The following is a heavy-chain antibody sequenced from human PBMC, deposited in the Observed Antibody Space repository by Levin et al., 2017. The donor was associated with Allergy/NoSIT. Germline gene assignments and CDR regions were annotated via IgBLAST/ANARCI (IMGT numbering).Heavy chain of an antibody. CDR1: GFIFGDYG. CDR2: IRNKVSGGTT. J-gene: IGHJ4*02. Sequence: PTGGSLRLSCAGSGFIFGDYGVIWFRQAPGKGLEWVGFIRNKVSGGTTEYAASVKGRFTISRNDSESIAYLQMNSLKTEDTGMYYCTYYGGPYSGRGTLVTVSS. D-gene: IGHD4-23*01. V-gene: IGHV3-49*03. CDR3: TYYGGPY.